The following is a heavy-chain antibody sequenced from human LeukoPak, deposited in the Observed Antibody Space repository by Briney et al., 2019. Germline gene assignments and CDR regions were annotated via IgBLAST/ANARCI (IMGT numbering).Heavy chain of an antibody. CDR3: ARHEGLRSGWDY. CDR2: INHSGST. CDR1: GGSFSGYY. D-gene: IGHD6-19*01. Sequence: SETLSLTCAVYGGSFSGYYWSWIRQPPGKGLEWIGEINHSGSTNYNPSLKSRVTISVDTSKNQFSLKLSSVTAADTAVYYCARHEGLRSGWDYWGQGTLVTVSS. J-gene: IGHJ4*02. V-gene: IGHV4-34*01.